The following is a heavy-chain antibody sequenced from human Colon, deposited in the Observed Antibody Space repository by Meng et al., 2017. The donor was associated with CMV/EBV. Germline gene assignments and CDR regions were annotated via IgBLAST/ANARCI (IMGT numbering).Heavy chain of an antibody. J-gene: IGHJ4*02. CDR1: GGSIATNY. CDR3: ARAVVVPAAIGLDY. V-gene: IGHV4-59*01. Sequence: GSLRLSCTVSGGSIATNYYSWIRQSPGRGLEWIGYIYFSGTTNYNPSLKSRVTISVDTSKNQFSLKLSSVTAADTAVYYCARAVVVPAAIGLDYWGQGTLVTVSS. D-gene: IGHD2-2*02. CDR2: IYFSGTT.